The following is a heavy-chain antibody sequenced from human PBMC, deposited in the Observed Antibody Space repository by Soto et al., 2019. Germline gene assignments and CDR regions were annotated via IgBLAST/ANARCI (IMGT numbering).Heavy chain of an antibody. J-gene: IGHJ4*02. D-gene: IGHD1-26*01. CDR2: TSAYNGNT. Sequence: QVQLVQSGAEVKKPGASVKVSCKASGYPCTSYGISWVRQAPVQGLEWMGGTSAYNGNTNSAQNRQGRVTMTTDTPTSKAYMELRSLRSDDTAVYYCASDVGDTEPDWGQGPLVTVSS. CDR1: GYPCTSYG. V-gene: IGHV1-18*01. CDR3: ASDVGDTEPD.